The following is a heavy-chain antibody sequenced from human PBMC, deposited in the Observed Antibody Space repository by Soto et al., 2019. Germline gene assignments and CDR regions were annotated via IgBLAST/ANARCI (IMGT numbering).Heavy chain of an antibody. CDR2: INHSGST. Sequence: QVQLQQWGAGLLKPSETLSLTCAVYGGSFSGYYWRWIRQPPGKGLEWIGEINHSGSTNYNPSLKCRVTISVDTSQNQSSLKLSSVAAADTAVYYCARDGRYDYVWGSYRFFDYWGQGTLVTASS. CDR1: GGSFSGYY. CDR3: ARDGRYDYVWGSYRFFDY. J-gene: IGHJ4*02. V-gene: IGHV4-34*01. D-gene: IGHD3-16*02.